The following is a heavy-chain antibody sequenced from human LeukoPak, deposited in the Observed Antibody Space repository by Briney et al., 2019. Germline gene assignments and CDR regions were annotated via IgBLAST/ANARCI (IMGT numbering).Heavy chain of an antibody. V-gene: IGHV3-48*03. CDR3: AKEGAGDGFDV. CDR2: ISESGSTI. J-gene: IGHJ3*01. CDR1: GLTFRSYE. Sequence: GGSLRLSCAASGLTFRSYEMNWVRQAPGRGVEWVSYISESGSTIYYADSVKGRFTISRDNAKNSLYLQMNSLRAEDTAVYYCAKEGAGDGFDVWGQGTMVTVSS.